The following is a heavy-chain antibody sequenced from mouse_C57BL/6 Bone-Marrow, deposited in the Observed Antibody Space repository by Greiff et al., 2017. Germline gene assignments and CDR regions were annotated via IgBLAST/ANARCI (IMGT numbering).Heavy chain of an antibody. J-gene: IGHJ3*01. CDR3: ARQRDYSSFAY. CDR2: IYPGDGDT. Sequence: VQLQESGPELVKPGASVKISCKASGYAFSSSWMNWVKQRPGKGLEWIGRIYPGDGDTNYNGKFKGKATLTADKSSSTAYMQLSSLTSEDSAVYFCARQRDYSSFAYWGQGTLVTVSA. V-gene: IGHV1-82*01. CDR1: GYAFSSSW. D-gene: IGHD2-5*01.